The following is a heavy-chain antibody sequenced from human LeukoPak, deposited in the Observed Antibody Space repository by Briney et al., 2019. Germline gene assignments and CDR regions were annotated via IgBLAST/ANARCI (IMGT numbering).Heavy chain of an antibody. CDR1: GFTFSSYS. D-gene: IGHD5-18*01. CDR2: ISSSSSTI. Sequence: GGSLRLSCAASGFTFSSYSMNWVRQAPGKGLEWLSYISSSSSTIYYADSVKGRFTISRDNAKNSLYLQMNSLRAEDTALYYCARGDTAMEYWGQRPLVSVSS. CDR3: ARGDTAMEY. J-gene: IGHJ4*02. V-gene: IGHV3-48*01.